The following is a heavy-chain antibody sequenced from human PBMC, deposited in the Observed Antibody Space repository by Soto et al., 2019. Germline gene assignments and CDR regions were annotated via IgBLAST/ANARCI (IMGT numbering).Heavy chain of an antibody. D-gene: IGHD6-13*01. J-gene: IGHJ4*02. CDR2: INHSGST. V-gene: IGHV4-34*01. CDR3: AREKPYSSSWYHDY. CDR1: GGSISSYY. Sequence: SETLSLTCTVSGGSISSYYWSWIRQPPGKGLEWIGEINHSGSTNYNPSLKSRVTISVDTSKNQFSLKLSSVTAADTAVYYCAREKPYSSSWYHDYWGQGTLVTVSS.